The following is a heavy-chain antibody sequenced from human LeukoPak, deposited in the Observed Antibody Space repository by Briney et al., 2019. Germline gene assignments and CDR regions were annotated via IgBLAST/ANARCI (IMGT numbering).Heavy chain of an antibody. Sequence: GGSLRLSCAASGFTFSSYAMSWVRQAPGKGLEWVSAINGSGGSTYYADSVKGRFTISRDNSKNTLYLQMNSLRAEDTAVYYCAKSNDYYDSSGYVDYWGQGTLVTVSS. D-gene: IGHD3-22*01. J-gene: IGHJ4*02. CDR1: GFTFSSYA. CDR2: INGSGGST. CDR3: AKSNDYYDSSGYVDY. V-gene: IGHV3-23*01.